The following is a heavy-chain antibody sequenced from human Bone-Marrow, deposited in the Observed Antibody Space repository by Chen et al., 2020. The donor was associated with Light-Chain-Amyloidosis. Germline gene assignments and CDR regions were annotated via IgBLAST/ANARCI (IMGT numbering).Heavy chain of an antibody. J-gene: IGHJ4*02. CDR3: ARSVAGYSGIIFDY. V-gene: IGHV3-7*01. CDR2: IKEEGSEK. D-gene: IGHD4-4*01. CDR1: GFTFRSYW. Sequence: EVQLVESGGGLVQPGGSLRLSCAASGFTFRSYWMSWVRQAPGKGLEWVANIKEEGSEKYYVDSVKGRVTISRDNAKNSLYLQMNSLRAEDTALYYCARSVAGYSGIIFDYWGQGTLVTVSS.